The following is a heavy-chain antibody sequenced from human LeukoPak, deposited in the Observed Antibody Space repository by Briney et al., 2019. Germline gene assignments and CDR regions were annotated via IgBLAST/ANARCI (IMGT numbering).Heavy chain of an antibody. Sequence: SGTLSLTCAVSGGSISSSNWWSWVRQPPGKGLEWIGEIYHSGSTNYNPSLKSRVTISVDTSKNQFSLKLSSVTAADTAVYYCARGGRTGTTDYWGQGTLVTVSS. CDR1: GGSISSSNW. J-gene: IGHJ4*02. D-gene: IGHD1-7*01. CDR3: ARGGRTGTTDY. V-gene: IGHV4-4*02. CDR2: IYHSGST.